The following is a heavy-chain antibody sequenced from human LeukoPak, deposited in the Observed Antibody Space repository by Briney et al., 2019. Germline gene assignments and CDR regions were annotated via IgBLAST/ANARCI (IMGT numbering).Heavy chain of an antibody. V-gene: IGHV3-23*01. CDR3: AKGGCRGTCNPLAY. CDR2: SGDSDGST. CDR1: GFTFSGSG. J-gene: IGHJ4*02. D-gene: IGHD2-15*01. Sequence: GGSLRLSCAASGFTFSGSGMSWVRQAPGKGLEWISSSGDSDGSTYYADSLKGRFTTSRDNSKNTLYLQMNSLRAEDTAVYYCAKGGCRGTCNPLAYWGQGALVTVSP.